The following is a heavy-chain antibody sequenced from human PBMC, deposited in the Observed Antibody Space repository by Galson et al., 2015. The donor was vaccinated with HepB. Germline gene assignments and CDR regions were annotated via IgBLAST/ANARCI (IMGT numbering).Heavy chain of an antibody. J-gene: IGHJ4*02. V-gene: IGHV4-39*01. CDR3: ASRLGYDLVDY. D-gene: IGHD5-12*01. Sequence: SETLSLTCTVSGGPISSSSYYWGWIRQPPGKGLEWIGSIYYSGSTYYNPSLKSRVTISVDTSKNQFSLKLSSVTVADTAVYYCASRLGYDLVDYWGQGTLVTVSS. CDR1: GGPISSSSYY. CDR2: IYYSGST.